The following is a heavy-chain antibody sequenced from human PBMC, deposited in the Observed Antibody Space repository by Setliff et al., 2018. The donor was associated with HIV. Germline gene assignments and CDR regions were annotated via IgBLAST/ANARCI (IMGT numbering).Heavy chain of an antibody. D-gene: IGHD6-19*01. CDR1: AYSIRNGYY. CDR3: ARETIRSGHPSEAGFDF. J-gene: IGHJ4*02. V-gene: IGHV4-38-2*02. Sequence: SETLSLTCTASAYSIRNGYYWGWIRQSPGKGLEWIGTLYYDGNTYYNPSLKSRVTMSVDTSKKQFSLNLNSVTAADTAVYYCARETIRSGHPSEAGFDFWGQGALVTVSS. CDR2: LYYDGNT.